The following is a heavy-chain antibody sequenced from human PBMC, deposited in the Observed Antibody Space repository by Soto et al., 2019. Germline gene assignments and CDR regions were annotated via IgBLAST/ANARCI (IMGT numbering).Heavy chain of an antibody. V-gene: IGHV3-48*01. CDR3: ARSYGDYAGYYYYMDV. CDR2: ISSSSSTI. J-gene: IGHJ6*03. Sequence: GGSLRLSCAASGFTFSSYSMNWVRQAPGKGLEWVSYISSSSSTIYYADSVKGRFTISRDNAKNSLYLQMNSLRAEDTAVYYCARSYGDYAGYYYYMDVWGKGTTVTVSS. CDR1: GFTFSSYS. D-gene: IGHD4-17*01.